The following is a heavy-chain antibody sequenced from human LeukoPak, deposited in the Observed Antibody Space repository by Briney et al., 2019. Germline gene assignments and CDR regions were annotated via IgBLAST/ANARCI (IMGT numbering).Heavy chain of an antibody. CDR1: GGTFSSYA. D-gene: IGHD2-2*01. J-gene: IGHJ6*03. CDR3: AKGIVVVPAAISYYYYYMDV. V-gene: IGHV1-69*13. Sequence: PVKVSCKASGGTFSSYAISWVRQAPGQGLEWMGGIIPIFGTANYAQKFQGRVTITADESTSTAYMELSSLRSEDTAVYYCAKGIVVVPAAISYYYYYMDVWGKGTTVTVSS. CDR2: IIPIFGTA.